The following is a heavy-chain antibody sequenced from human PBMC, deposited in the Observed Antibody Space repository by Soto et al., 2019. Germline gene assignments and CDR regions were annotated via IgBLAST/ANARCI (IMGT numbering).Heavy chain of an antibody. CDR3: ARKGVATISEVYYYYYGMDV. CDR2: ISSSGSTI. CDR1: GFTFSDYY. Sequence: RRLSCAASGFTFSDYYMSWIRQAPGKGLEWVSYISSSGSTIYYADSVKGRFTISRDNAKNSLYLQMNSLRAEDTAVYYCARKGVATISEVYYYYYGMDVWGQGTTVTVSS. D-gene: IGHD5-12*01. J-gene: IGHJ6*02. V-gene: IGHV3-11*01.